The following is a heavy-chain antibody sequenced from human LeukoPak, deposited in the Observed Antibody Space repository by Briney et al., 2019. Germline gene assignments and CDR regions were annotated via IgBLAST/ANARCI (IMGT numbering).Heavy chain of an antibody. CDR1: SGSISTSNYY. Sequence: SETLSLTCTVSSGSISTSNYYWGWVRQPPGKGLEWIGSIYYSGSTYYNPSLKSRVTISVDTSKNQFSLKLSSVTAADTAVYYCARGVGIFGVVHDYWGQGTLVTVSS. J-gene: IGHJ4*02. V-gene: IGHV4-39*07. CDR3: ARGVGIFGVVHDY. CDR2: IYYSGST. D-gene: IGHD3-3*01.